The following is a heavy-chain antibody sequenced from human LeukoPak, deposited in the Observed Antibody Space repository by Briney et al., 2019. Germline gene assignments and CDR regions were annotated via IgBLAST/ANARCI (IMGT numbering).Heavy chain of an antibody. Sequence: GGSLRLSCAASGFTFSSYAMSWVRQAPGKGLEWVSAISGSGGSTYYADSVKGRFTISRDNSKNTLYLQMNSLRAEDTAVYYCAKIPVDFWSGYVYYYYYYGMDVWGQGTTVTVSS. J-gene: IGHJ6*02. CDR3: AKIPVDFWSGYVYYYYYYGMDV. D-gene: IGHD3-3*01. V-gene: IGHV3-23*01. CDR1: GFTFSSYA. CDR2: ISGSGGST.